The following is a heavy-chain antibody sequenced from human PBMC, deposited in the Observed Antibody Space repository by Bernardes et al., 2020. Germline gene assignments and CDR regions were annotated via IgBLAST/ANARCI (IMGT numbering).Heavy chain of an antibody. CDR2: IQSETDGGTT. D-gene: IGHD2-2*01. CDR3: TTDLKRTYCSKTSCFDLEGDY. V-gene: IGHV3-15*01. CDR1: GFTFNNAW. Sequence: GGSLRLSCAASGFTFNNAWMSWVRQAPGKGLECIGRIQSETDGGTTEYAAPVKGRFTISRDDSKNTLFLQMNSLKTEDTAVYYCTTDLKRTYCSKTSCFDLEGDYWGQGTLVTVSS. J-gene: IGHJ4*02.